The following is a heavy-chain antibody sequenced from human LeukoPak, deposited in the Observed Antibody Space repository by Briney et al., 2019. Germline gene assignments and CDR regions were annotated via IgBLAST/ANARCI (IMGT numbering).Heavy chain of an antibody. V-gene: IGHV3-48*03. J-gene: IGHJ4*02. Sequence: GGSLRLSCAASGFTFSSYGMNWVRQAPGKGLEWISYITSSGLTIYYAASVKGRFTISRDNAKNSLDLQMNSLRAEDTALYYCARGVRGDFYGVVPLDYWGPGTLVTVSS. D-gene: IGHD3-3*01. CDR2: ITSSGLTI. CDR1: GFTFSSYG. CDR3: ARGVRGDFYGVVPLDY.